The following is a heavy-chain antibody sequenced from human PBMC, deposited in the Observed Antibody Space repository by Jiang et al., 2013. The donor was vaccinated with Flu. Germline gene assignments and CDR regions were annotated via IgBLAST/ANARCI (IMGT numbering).Heavy chain of an antibody. CDR2: IYYSGST. J-gene: IGHJ4*02. CDR1: GGSISSYY. CDR3: ARHGSGYSSSWYHLDY. V-gene: IGHV4-59*08. D-gene: IGHD6-13*01. Sequence: GSGLVKPSETLSLTCTVSGGSISSYYWSWIRQPPGKGLEWIGYIYYSGSTNYNPSLKSRVTISVDTSKNQFSLKLSSVTAADTAVYYCARHGSGYSSSWYHLDYWAREPWSPSPQ.